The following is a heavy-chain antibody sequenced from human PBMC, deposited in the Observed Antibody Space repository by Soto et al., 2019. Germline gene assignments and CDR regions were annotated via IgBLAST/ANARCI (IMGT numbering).Heavy chain of an antibody. D-gene: IGHD6-19*01. CDR3: AKTANGWFSAFDI. Sequence: EVQLLESGGGLVQPGGSLRLSCAASGFTFSSYAMSWVRQAPGKGLELVAAISGSGGTTYYADSVKGRFTFSRDNSKNTLYLPMNSLRAEDTAVYYCAKTANGWFSAFDIWGQGTMVTVSS. CDR1: GFTFSSYA. CDR2: ISGSGGTT. J-gene: IGHJ3*02. V-gene: IGHV3-23*01.